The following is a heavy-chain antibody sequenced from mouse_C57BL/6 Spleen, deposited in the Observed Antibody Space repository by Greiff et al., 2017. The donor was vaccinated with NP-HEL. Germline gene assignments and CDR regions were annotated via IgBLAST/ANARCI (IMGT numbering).Heavy chain of an antibody. D-gene: IGHD1-1*01. Sequence: VQLKESGPELVKPGASVKIPCKASGYTFTDYNMDWVKQSHGKSLEWIGDINPNNGGTIYNQKFKGKATLTVDKSSSTAYMELRSLTSEDTAVYYCAWGNYYGSSHWYFDVWAQGPRSPSPQ. J-gene: IGHJ1*03. CDR2: INPNNGGT. CDR1: GYTFTDYN. CDR3: AWGNYYGSSHWYFDV. V-gene: IGHV1-18*01.